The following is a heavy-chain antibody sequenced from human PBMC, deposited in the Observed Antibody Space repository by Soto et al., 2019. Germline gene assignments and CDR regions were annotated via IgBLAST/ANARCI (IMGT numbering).Heavy chain of an antibody. CDR1: GVAISGYY. V-gene: IGHV4-34*01. Sequence: SETQSLHCALYGVAISGYYLSWIRPPTGKGLEWIGETNHKGRTNYDPSNKRRDTTPEGTSKNQISTKLNNETAADTAVFYCARGSRVKIPAASGRDYYYHGLDVWGQGTAVT. J-gene: IGHJ6*02. D-gene: IGHD6-25*01. CDR3: ARGSRVKIPAASGRDYYYHGLDV. CDR2: TNHKGRT.